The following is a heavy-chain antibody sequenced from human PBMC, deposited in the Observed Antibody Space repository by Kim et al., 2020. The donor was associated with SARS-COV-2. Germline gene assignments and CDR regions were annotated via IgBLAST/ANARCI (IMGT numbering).Heavy chain of an antibody. Sequence: ASVKVSCKASGYTFTGYYMHWVRQAPGQGLEWMGWINPNSGGTNYAQKFQGWVTMTRDTSISTAYMELSRLRSDDTAVYYCARGRPTGIAVAGTSGWFDPWGQGTLVTVSS. J-gene: IGHJ5*02. CDR2: INPNSGGT. CDR3: ARGRPTGIAVAGTSGWFDP. D-gene: IGHD6-19*01. CDR1: GYTFTGYY. V-gene: IGHV1-2*04.